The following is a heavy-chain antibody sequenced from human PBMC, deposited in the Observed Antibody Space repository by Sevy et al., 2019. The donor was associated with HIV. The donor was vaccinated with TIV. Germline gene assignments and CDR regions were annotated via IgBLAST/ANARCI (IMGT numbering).Heavy chain of an antibody. V-gene: IGHV3-33*01. CDR2: IWYDGSNK. D-gene: IGHD3-3*01. Sequence: GGSLRLSCAASGFTFSSYGMHWVRQAPGKGLEWVAVIWYDGSNKYYADSVKGRFTISGDNSKNTLYLQMNSLRAEDTAVYYCARGLRRITIFGVVIPDHYYYYGMDVWGQGTTVTVSS. CDR3: ARGLRRITIFGVVIPDHYYYYGMDV. CDR1: GFTFSSYG. J-gene: IGHJ6*02.